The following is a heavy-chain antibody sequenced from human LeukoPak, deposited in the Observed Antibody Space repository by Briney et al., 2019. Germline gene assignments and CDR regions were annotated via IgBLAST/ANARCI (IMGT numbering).Heavy chain of an antibody. V-gene: IGHV4-34*01. Sequence: PSETLSLTCAVYGGSFSGYYWSWIRQPPGKGLEWIGEINHCGSTNYNPSLKSRVTISVDTSKNQFSLKLSSVTAADTAVYYCARRRYYDFWSGYLGPDAFDIWGQGTMVTVSS. D-gene: IGHD3-3*01. J-gene: IGHJ3*02. CDR2: INHCGST. CDR3: ARRRYYDFWSGYLGPDAFDI. CDR1: GGSFSGYY.